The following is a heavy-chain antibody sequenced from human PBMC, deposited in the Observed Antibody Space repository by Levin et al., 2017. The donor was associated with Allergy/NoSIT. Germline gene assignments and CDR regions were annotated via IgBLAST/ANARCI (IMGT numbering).Heavy chain of an antibody. J-gene: IGHJ5*02. CDR2: IIPIFGTA. Sequence: ASVKVSCKASGGTFSSYAISWVRQAPGQGLEWMGGIIPIFGTANYAQKFQGRVTITADESTSTAYMELSSLRSEDTAVYYCARGDLYCSGGSCYLPQLDPWGQGTLVTVSS. CDR3: ARGDLYCSGGSCYLPQLDP. D-gene: IGHD2-15*01. CDR1: GGTFSSYA. V-gene: IGHV1-69*13.